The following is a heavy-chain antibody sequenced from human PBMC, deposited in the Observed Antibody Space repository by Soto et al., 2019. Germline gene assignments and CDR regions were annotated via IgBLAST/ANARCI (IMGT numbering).Heavy chain of an antibody. CDR2: INPNSGGT. Sequence: QVPLVQSGAEVKKPGASVKVSCKASGYTFTGYYMHWVRQAPGQGLEWMGWINPNSGGTNYAQKFQGWVTMTRDTSISTAYMELSRLRSDDTAVYYCARDNSLYSSSWFDPWGQGTLVTVSS. V-gene: IGHV1-2*04. J-gene: IGHJ5*02. CDR1: GYTFTGYY. D-gene: IGHD6-13*01. CDR3: ARDNSLYSSSWFDP.